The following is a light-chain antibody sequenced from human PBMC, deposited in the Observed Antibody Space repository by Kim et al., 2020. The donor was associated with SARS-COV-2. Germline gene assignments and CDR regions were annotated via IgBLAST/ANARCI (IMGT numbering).Light chain of an antibody. V-gene: IGKV2-28*01. CDR1: QSLLHSNGYNY. J-gene: IGKJ2*01. CDR2: LGS. Sequence: DIVMTQSPLSLPVTPGEPASISCRSSQSLLHSNGYNYLDWYQQKPGQSPQLLIYLGSNRASGVPDRFSGSGSGTDFTLKISRVEAEDVGVYYCMQALQTPYTFGQGTKLEI. CDR3: MQALQTPYT.